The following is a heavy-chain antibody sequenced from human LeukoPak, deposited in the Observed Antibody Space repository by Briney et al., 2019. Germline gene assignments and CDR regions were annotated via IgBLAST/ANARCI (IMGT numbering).Heavy chain of an antibody. Sequence: KPSETLSLTCAVSGGPIILYYWSWLRQPPGKALEWIGYFYNSGSTNYNPSLKSRVTISGDTSKNQFSLRLDSVTAADTAVYYCARNYYYDSSGYYFGWVSFDYWGQGTLVTVSS. J-gene: IGHJ4*02. CDR1: GGPIILYY. CDR3: ARNYYYDSSGYYFGWVSFDY. D-gene: IGHD3-22*01. V-gene: IGHV4-59*08. CDR2: FYNSGST.